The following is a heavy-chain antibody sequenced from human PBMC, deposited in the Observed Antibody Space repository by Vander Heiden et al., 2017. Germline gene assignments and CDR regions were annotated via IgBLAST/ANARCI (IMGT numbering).Heavy chain of an antibody. Sequence: QITLKESGPTLVKPTQTPTLTCTFSGFSLMTSGVGVGWLRQPPGKAPEWLALIYWNDLKRYSPSLNNRLFITMDTSKDQVVLTMTNMDPLDTATYYCAYHYWFFHVWGRGTLVTVSS. J-gene: IGHJ2*01. CDR2: IYWNDLK. CDR1: GFSLMTSGVG. CDR3: AYHYWFFHV. V-gene: IGHV2-5*01.